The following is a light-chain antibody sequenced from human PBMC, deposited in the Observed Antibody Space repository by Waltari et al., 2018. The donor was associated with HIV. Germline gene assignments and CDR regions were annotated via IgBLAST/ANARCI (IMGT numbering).Light chain of an antibody. V-gene: IGLV1-44*01. CDR3: AAWDDNRNAVV. CDR1: SSNIGSNT. J-gene: IGLJ2*01. Sequence: QSVLTQPPSASGTPGQRVAISCSGSSSNIGSNTITWYQQLSGTAPKLLINSNNHPPSGVPDRFSGSKSGTSGSLAISGLQSEDEADYYCAAWDDNRNAVVFGGGTKLTVL. CDR2: SNN.